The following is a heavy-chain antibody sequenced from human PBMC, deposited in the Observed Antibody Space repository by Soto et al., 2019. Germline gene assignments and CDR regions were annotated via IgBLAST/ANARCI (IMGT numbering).Heavy chain of an antibody. CDR1: GGSVSSGSYY. D-gene: IGHD4-17*01. CDR3: AREASTVTTHLLDY. J-gene: IGHJ4*02. V-gene: IGHV4-61*01. Sequence: QVQLQESGPGLVKPSETLSLTCTVSGGSVSSGSYYWSWIRQPPGKGLEWIGYIYYSGSTNYNPSLQSLVTISVDTSKNQVSLKLSSVTAADTAVYYCAREASTVTTHLLDYWGQGTLVTVSS. CDR2: IYYSGST.